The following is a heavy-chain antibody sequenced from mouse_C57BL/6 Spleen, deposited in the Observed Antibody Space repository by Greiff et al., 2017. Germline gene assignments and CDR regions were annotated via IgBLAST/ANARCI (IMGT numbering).Heavy chain of an antibody. D-gene: IGHD3-2*02. Sequence: EVQLQQSGPELVKPGASVKMSCKASGYTFTDYNMHWVKQSHGKSLEWIGYINPNNGGTSYNQKFKGKATLTVHKSSSTAYMELRRLTSEESAVYYCARTTAQASVGRWYFDVWGTGTTVTVSS. CDR1: GYTFTDYN. V-gene: IGHV1-22*01. CDR3: ARTTAQASVGRWYFDV. CDR2: INPNNGGT. J-gene: IGHJ1*03.